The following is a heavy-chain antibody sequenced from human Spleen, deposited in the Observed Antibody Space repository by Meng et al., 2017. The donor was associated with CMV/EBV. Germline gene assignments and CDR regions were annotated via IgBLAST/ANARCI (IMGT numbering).Heavy chain of an antibody. CDR3: ARGRLSYDYVWGSYRPTYGMDV. J-gene: IGHJ6*02. CDR1: ASSISGYY. CDR2: INHRGNT. Sequence: SETLSLTCAVYASSISGYYWSWIRQPPGMGLEWLGEINHRGNTTYNTSLNSRVTITVDTSKNQFSLKLRSVTAADTAVYYCARGRLSYDYVWGSYRPTYGMDVWGQGTTVTVSS. V-gene: IGHV4-34*01. D-gene: IGHD3-16*02.